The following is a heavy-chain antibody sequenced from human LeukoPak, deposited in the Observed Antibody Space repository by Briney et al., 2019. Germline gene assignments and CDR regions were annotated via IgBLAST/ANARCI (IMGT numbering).Heavy chain of an antibody. CDR2: INSDGSST. V-gene: IGHV3-74*01. Sequence: PGGSLRLSCAASGFTFSSYWMHWVCQAPGKGLVWVSRINSDGSSTSYADSVKGRFTISRDNAKNTLYLQMNSLRAEDTAVYYCARVSPEGDYDYWGQGTLVTVSS. CDR1: GFTFSSYW. J-gene: IGHJ4*02. CDR3: ARVSPEGDYDY. D-gene: IGHD4-17*01.